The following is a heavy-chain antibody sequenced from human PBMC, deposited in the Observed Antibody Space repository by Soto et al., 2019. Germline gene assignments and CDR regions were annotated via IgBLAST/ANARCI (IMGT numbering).Heavy chain of an antibody. CDR1: GYSFTTYW. CDR2: IYPGDSDT. Sequence: GESLKISCKGSGYSFTTYWIGWVRQMPGKGLEWMGIIYPGDSDTRYSPSFQGQVTISADKSISTAYLQWSSLKASDTAIYYCARRDYCDSSGYLFDYWGQGTLVTVSS. J-gene: IGHJ4*02. D-gene: IGHD3-22*01. CDR3: ARRDYCDSSGYLFDY. V-gene: IGHV5-51*01.